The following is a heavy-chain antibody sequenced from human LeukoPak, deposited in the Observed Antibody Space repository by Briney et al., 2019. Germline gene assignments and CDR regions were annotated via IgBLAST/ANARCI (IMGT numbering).Heavy chain of an antibody. CDR3: ARTSREYSSSWLGMGTLDY. D-gene: IGHD6-13*01. V-gene: IGHV3-30-3*01. Sequence: PGGSLRLSCAAPGFTFSSYAVHWVRQAPGKGLEWVAVISYDGSNKYYADSVKGRFTISRDNSKNTLYLQMNSLRAEDTAVYYCARTSREYSSSWLGMGTLDYWGQGTLVTVSS. J-gene: IGHJ4*02. CDR1: GFTFSSYA. CDR2: ISYDGSNK.